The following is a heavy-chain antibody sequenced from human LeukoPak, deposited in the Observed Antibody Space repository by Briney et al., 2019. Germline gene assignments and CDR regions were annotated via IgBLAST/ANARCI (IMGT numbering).Heavy chain of an antibody. V-gene: IGHV3-23*01. J-gene: IGHJ6*02. Sequence: GGSLRLSCAASGFTFSTYAMSWVRQAPGKGLEWVSAITDSGGHTYYADSVKGRFTISRDNSKNTLYLQMNSLRAEDTAVYYCAKDSKIVVAVNYYGMDVWGQGTTVTVSS. CDR3: AKDSKIVVAVNYYGMDV. CDR2: ITDSGGHT. CDR1: GFTFSTYA. D-gene: IGHD3-22*01.